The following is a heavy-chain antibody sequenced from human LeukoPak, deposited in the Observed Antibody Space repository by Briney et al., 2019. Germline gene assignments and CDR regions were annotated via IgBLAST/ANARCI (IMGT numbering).Heavy chain of an antibody. CDR2: INHSGST. CDR1: GGSFSGYY. CDR3: ARLYCSSTSCRRYYYYYMDV. V-gene: IGHV4-34*01. D-gene: IGHD2-2*01. J-gene: IGHJ6*03. Sequence: SETLSLTCAVYGGSFSGYYWSWIRQPPGKGLEWIGEINHSGSTNYNPSLKSRVTISVDTSKNQFSLKLSSVTAADTAVYYCARLYCSSTSCRRYYYYYMDVWGKGTTVTISS.